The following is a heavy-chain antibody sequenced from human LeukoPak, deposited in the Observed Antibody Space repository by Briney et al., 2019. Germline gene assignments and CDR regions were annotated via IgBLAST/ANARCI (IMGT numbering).Heavy chain of an antibody. V-gene: IGHV4-59*01. J-gene: IGHJ6*02. Sequence: SETLSLTCTVSGDSISSYYWSWIRQPPGKGLEWIGYIYYSGSTNYNPSLKSRVTISVDTSKNQFSLKLSSVTAADTAVYYCARARQPYYYYGMDVWGQGTTVTVSS. CDR1: GDSISSYY. D-gene: IGHD5-18*01. CDR2: IYYSGST. CDR3: ARARQPYYYYGMDV.